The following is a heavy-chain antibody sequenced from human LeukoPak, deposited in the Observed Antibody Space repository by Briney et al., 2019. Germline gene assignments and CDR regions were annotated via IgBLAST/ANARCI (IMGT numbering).Heavy chain of an antibody. J-gene: IGHJ4*02. CDR1: GFTFSGSA. D-gene: IGHD3-3*01. Sequence: GGSLRLSCAASGFTFSGSAMHWVRQASGKGLEWVGRIRSKANSYATAYAASVKGRFTISRDDSKNTAYLQMNSLKTEDTAVYYCTRRDDFWGGSGDYWGQGTLVSVSS. CDR3: TRRDDFWGGSGDY. V-gene: IGHV3-73*01. CDR2: IRSKANSYAT.